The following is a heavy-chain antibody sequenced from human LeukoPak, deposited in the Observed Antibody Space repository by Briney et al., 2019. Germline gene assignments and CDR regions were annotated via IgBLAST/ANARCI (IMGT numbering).Heavy chain of an antibody. D-gene: IGHD4-17*01. J-gene: IGHJ4*02. CDR3: ARGRDYGDYVDY. V-gene: IGHV3-21*01. CDR2: ISSSSTYI. CDR1: GFTFSSYS. Sequence: GGSLRLSCAASGFTFSSYSMNWVRQAPGKGLEWVSSISSSSTYIYYADSVKGRFTISRDNSKNTLYLQMNSLRAEDTAVYYCARGRDYGDYVDYWGQGTLVTVSS.